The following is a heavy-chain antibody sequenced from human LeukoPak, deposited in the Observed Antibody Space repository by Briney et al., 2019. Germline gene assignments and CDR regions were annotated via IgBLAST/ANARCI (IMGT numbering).Heavy chain of an antibody. V-gene: IGHV4-39*07. D-gene: IGHD3-22*01. CDR3: ARGPYSYDSSGAFDI. J-gene: IGHJ3*02. CDR2: IHYSGNT. CDR1: GDSISSSGCY. Sequence: SSETLSLTCTVSGDSISSSGCYWAWLRQPPGKGLEWIGSIHYSGNTYYNPSLKSRVTVSVDTSKNQFSLKLSSVTAADTAVYFCARGPYSYDSSGAFDIWGQGTMVTVSS.